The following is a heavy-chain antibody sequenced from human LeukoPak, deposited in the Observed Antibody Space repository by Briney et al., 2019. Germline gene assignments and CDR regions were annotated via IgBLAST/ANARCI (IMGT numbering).Heavy chain of an antibody. V-gene: IGHV1-18*01. D-gene: IGHD4-17*01. CDR3: ARDTPPPDYNDFGAFFDH. Sequence: ASVKVSCKTSGYTFSDYGIGWVRQAPGQGLEWMGWISEYSGNTHYAQKFHDRVTMTTGSSTSTAFLEVTSLRTDDTAVYYCARDTPPPDYNDFGAFFDHWGQGTLVTVSS. CDR2: ISEYSGNT. CDR1: GYTFSDYG. J-gene: IGHJ4*02.